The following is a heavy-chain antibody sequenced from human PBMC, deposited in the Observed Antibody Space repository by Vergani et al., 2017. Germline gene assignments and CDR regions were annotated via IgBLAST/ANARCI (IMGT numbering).Heavy chain of an antibody. CDR3: ASGLWPYNWFDP. D-gene: IGHD3-16*01. Sequence: QVQLVQSGSELKKPGASVKVSCKASGYTFTSYAMNWVRQAPGQGLEWMGGIIPIFGTANYAQKFQGRVTITADESTSTAYMELSSLRSEDTAVYYCASGLWPYNWFDPWGQGTLVTVSS. V-gene: IGHV1-69*01. J-gene: IGHJ5*02. CDR2: IIPIFGTA. CDR1: GYTFTSYA.